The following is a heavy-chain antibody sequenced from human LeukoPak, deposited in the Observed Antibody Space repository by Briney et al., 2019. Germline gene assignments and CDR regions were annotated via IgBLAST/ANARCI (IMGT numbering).Heavy chain of an antibody. Sequence: ASVKVSCKASGYTFTSYDINWVRQATGQGLEWMGWMNPNSGNTGYAQKFQGRVTMTRNTSISTAYMELSSLRSEDTAVYYCARGPTYCSSSSCLQGEWGQGTLVTVSS. CDR1: GYTFTSYD. D-gene: IGHD2-15*01. CDR2: MNPNSGNT. J-gene: IGHJ4*02. V-gene: IGHV1-8*01. CDR3: ARGPTYCSSSSCLQGE.